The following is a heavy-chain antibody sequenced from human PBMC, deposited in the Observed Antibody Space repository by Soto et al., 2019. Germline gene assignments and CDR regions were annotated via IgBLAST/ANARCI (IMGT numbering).Heavy chain of an antibody. CDR2: INPSGGST. V-gene: IGHV1-46*01. Sequence: QVQLVQSGAEVKKPGASVKVSCKASGYTFTSYYMHWVRQAPGQGLEWMGIINPSGGSTSYAQKFQGRVTMTRDTSTSTVYMELSSLRSEDTAVYYCARTKVGAAAGNNRFDYWGQGTLVTVSS. CDR1: GYTFTSYY. CDR3: ARTKVGAAAGNNRFDY. D-gene: IGHD6-13*01. J-gene: IGHJ4*02.